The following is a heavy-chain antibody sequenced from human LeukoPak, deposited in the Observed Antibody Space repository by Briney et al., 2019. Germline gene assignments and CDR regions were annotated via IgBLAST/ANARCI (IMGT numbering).Heavy chain of an antibody. CDR3: AKGVLRGSSRYDLDY. V-gene: IGHV3-23*01. J-gene: IGHJ4*02. CDR1: GFTFSNYV. CDR2: ISGSGGIT. D-gene: IGHD5-12*01. Sequence: GGSLRLSCAVSGFTFSNYVMSWVRQAPGRGLEWVSAISGSGGITYYADSVKGRFTISRDNSKNTLYLQMNSLRAEDTAVYYCAKGVLRGSSRYDLDYWGQGVLVTVSS.